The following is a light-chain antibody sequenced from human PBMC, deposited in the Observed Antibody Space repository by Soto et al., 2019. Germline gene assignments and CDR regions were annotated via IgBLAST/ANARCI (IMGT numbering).Light chain of an antibody. CDR2: DAS. Sequence: EIVLTQCRGTLSLSPGERATLSCRASKTVSINYLAWYQQKPGKAPRLLIYDASNRATGIPARLSGSGSGTDFTLTISSLEPEDFEVYYCQQRSNSPRTFGQGTQVDIK. J-gene: IGKJ1*01. CDR3: QQRSNSPRT. V-gene: IGKV3-11*01. CDR1: KTVSINY.